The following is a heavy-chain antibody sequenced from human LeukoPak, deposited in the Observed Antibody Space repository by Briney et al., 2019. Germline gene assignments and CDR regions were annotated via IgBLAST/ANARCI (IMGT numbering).Heavy chain of an antibody. CDR1: GFVFSRDN. Sequence: PGGSLRLSCTASGFVFSRDNMNWVRQAPGKGLEWVSHISENIYHADSVRGRFTISRDNAKNSLYLQMSNLRAEDTAMYYCVREIGRPKTVYFDSWGRGTLVIVSS. D-gene: IGHD4-11*01. J-gene: IGHJ4*02. CDR3: VREIGRPKTVYFDS. CDR2: ISENI. V-gene: IGHV3-69-1*01.